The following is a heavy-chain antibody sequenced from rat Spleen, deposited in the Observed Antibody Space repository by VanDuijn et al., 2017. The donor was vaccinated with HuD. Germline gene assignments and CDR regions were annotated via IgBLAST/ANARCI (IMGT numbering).Heavy chain of an antibody. CDR3: ARHEVGITRYVMDA. V-gene: IGHV5-25*01. CDR2: ISTSGGST. D-gene: IGHD1-9*01. J-gene: IGHJ4*01. Sequence: EVQLVESGGGLVQPGRSLKLSCAASGFTFSNYDMAWVRQAPTKGLEWVASISTSGGSTYYRDSVKGRFTVSRDNAKSTLYLQMDSLRSEDTATYYCARHEVGITRYVMDAWGQGASVTVSS. CDR1: GFTFSNYD.